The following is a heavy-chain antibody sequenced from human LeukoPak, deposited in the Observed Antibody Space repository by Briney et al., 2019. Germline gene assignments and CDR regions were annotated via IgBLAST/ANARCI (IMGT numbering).Heavy chain of an antibody. J-gene: IGHJ4*02. D-gene: IGHD3-22*01. CDR1: GDSIRGYY. CDR2: ITSSSSHI. CDR3: ARVFWETVNTGYYSDF. Sequence: ASETLSLTCTVSGDSIRGYYWTWVRQAPGKGLEWISSITSSSSHIFYADSVRGRFTISRDNANNALHLQMNSLRAEDTAVYYCARVFWETVNTGYYSDFWGQGTLVTVSS. V-gene: IGHV3-21*01.